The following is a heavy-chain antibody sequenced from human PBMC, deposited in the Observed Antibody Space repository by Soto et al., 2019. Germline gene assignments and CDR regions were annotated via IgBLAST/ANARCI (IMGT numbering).Heavy chain of an antibody. V-gene: IGHV3-30*18. CDR2: ISEDGSNK. CDR3: AKGIAVPGSTRYFQH. CDR1: GFTFSSYG. Sequence: QVQLAESGGGVVQPGWSLRLSCAASGFTFSSYGMHWVRQAPGKGLEWMAVISEDGSNKYYADSVKGRFTISRDNSKNTMYLQMNGLRVADTAVYYCAKGIAVPGSTRYFQHWGQGTLVTVSS. D-gene: IGHD6-19*01. J-gene: IGHJ1*01.